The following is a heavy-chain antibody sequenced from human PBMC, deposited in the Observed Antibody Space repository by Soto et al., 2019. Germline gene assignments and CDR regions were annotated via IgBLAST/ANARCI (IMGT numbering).Heavy chain of an antibody. D-gene: IGHD3-3*01. CDR1: GFNFISYG. V-gene: IGHV3-30*18. J-gene: IGHJ5*02. CDR3: AKDYDFWSAYPTLRKRFDP. CDR2: ISHDGSEK. Sequence: QTGGSLRLSCAASGFNFISYGMHWVRQAPGKGLEWVAVISHDGSEKYYADSVKGRFTISRDSSKKTVYLEMSSLTVEDTAVYYCAKDYDFWSAYPTLRKRFDPWGQGTLVTVSS.